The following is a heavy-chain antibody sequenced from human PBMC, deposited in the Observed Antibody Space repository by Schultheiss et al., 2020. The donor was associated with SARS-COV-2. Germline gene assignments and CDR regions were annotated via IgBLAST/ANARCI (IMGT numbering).Heavy chain of an antibody. CDR3: ARDQGDPSGGISYGMDV. CDR1: GGSISSGSYY. Sequence: SETLSLTCTVSGGSISSGSYYWSWIRQPAGKGLEWIGRIYTSGSTYYNPSLKSRVTISVDTSKNQFSLKLSSVTAADTAVYYCARDQGDPSGGISYGMDVWGQGTTVTVSS. J-gene: IGHJ6*02. CDR2: IYTSGST. V-gene: IGHV4-61*02. D-gene: IGHD2-15*01.